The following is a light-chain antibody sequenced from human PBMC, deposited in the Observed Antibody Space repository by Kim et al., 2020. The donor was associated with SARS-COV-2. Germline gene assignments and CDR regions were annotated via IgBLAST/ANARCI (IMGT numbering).Light chain of an antibody. CDR2: EAT. Sequence: GQSITISCTGTRSDVGGYNLVSWYQQHPGKAPKLMIYEATKRPSGVSNRFSGSKSDYTASLTISGLQAEDEADYYCCSYAGSSTWVFGGGTKVTVL. CDR1: RSDVGGYNL. J-gene: IGLJ3*02. V-gene: IGLV2-23*01. CDR3: CSYAGSSTWV.